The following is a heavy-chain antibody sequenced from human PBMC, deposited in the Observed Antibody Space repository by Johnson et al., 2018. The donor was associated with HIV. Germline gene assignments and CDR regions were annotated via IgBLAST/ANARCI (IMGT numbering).Heavy chain of an antibody. J-gene: IGHJ3*02. CDR3: AKDQYRKLTTVAGI. Sequence: QMLLVESGGGVVQPGRSLRLSCAASGFTFSSYAMHWVRQAPGTGLEWVAVISYDGSNKYYADSVKGRFTISRDNSKNILYLQMNSLRAEDTAVYYCAKDQYRKLTTVAGIWGQGTMVTVSS. CDR1: GFTFSSYA. V-gene: IGHV3-30*04. D-gene: IGHD4-17*01. CDR2: ISYDGSNK.